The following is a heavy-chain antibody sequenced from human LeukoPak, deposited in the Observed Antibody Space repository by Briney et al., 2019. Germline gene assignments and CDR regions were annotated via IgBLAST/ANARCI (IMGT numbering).Heavy chain of an antibody. Sequence: SETLSLTCTVSGGSISSYYWSWIRQPPGKGLEWIGYIYYSGSTNYNPSLKSRVTISVDTSKNQFSLKLSSVTAADAAVYYCARDGSSWYYYYYMDVWGKGTTVTISS. CDR2: IYYSGST. CDR3: ARDGSSWYYYYYMDV. CDR1: GGSISSYY. J-gene: IGHJ6*03. D-gene: IGHD6-13*01. V-gene: IGHV4-59*12.